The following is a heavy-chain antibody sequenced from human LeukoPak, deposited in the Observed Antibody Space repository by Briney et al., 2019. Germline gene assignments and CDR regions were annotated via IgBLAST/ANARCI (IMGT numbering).Heavy chain of an antibody. V-gene: IGHV4-4*02. CDR1: GGSISSSNW. CDR3: ARDRGVVTASPPPNYYYYGMDV. CDR2: IYHSGST. Sequence: SETLSLTCAVSGGSISSSNWWSWVRQPPGKGLEWIGEIYHSGSTNYNPSLKSRVTISVDKSKNQFSLKLSSVTAADTAVYYCARDRGVVTASPPPNYYYYGMDVWGQGTTVTVSS. J-gene: IGHJ6*02. D-gene: IGHD2-21*02.